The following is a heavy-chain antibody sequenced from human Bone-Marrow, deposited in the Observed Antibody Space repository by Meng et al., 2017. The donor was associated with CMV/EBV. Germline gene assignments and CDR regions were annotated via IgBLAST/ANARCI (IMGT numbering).Heavy chain of an antibody. V-gene: IGHV3-11*06. CDR1: GFTFSDYY. CDR2: ISSSSSYI. Sequence: GESLKISCAASGFTFSDYYMSWIRQAPGKGLELVSYISSSSSYIYYADSVKGRFTISRDNAKNSLYLQMNSLRAEDTAVYYCASREVRGKYYYYGMDVWGQGTTVTVSS. D-gene: IGHD3-10*01. J-gene: IGHJ6*02. CDR3: ASREVRGKYYYYGMDV.